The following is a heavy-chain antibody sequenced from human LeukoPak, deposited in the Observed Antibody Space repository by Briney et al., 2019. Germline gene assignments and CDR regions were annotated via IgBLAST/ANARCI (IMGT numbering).Heavy chain of an antibody. CDR2: MRYDGSNK. V-gene: IGHV3-30*02. J-gene: IGHJ5*01. Sequence: GGSLRLSCATSGFTFSDYDMHWVRQAPGKGLGWVAFMRYDGSNKYYADSVKGRFSISRDNSKNTLYLQMSSLRVEDTAVFYCAKDLGTPGYNFDCLGQGTLVTVSS. D-gene: IGHD5-24*01. CDR1: GFTFSDYD. CDR3: AKDLGTPGYNFDC.